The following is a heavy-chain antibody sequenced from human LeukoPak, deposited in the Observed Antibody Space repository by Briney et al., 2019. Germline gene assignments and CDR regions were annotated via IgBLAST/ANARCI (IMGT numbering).Heavy chain of an antibody. Sequence: GGSLRLSCAASGFTFSSYSMNWVRQAPGKGLEWVSSISSSSSTIYYADSVKGRFTISRDNAKNSLYLQMNSLRAEDTAVYYCATFFYDFWSGYYPDYWGQGTLVTVSS. CDR3: ATFFYDFWSGYYPDY. CDR2: ISSSSSTI. J-gene: IGHJ4*02. CDR1: GFTFSSYS. V-gene: IGHV3-48*01. D-gene: IGHD3-3*01.